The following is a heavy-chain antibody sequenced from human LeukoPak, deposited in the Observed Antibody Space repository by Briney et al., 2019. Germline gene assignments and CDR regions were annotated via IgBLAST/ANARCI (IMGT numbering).Heavy chain of an antibody. CDR1: GFTFSSYA. J-gene: IGHJ4*02. D-gene: IGHD3-10*01. CDR2: ISGSGGSA. V-gene: IGHV3-23*01. Sequence: GGSLRLSCAASGFTFSSYAMSWVRRAPGKGLEWVSGISGSGGSASYADSVKGRFTISRDSSKNTLYLQMNSLRAEDTAVYYCAKLAPYGSGSYYLPGGYWGQGTLVTVSS. CDR3: AKLAPYGSGSYYLPGGY.